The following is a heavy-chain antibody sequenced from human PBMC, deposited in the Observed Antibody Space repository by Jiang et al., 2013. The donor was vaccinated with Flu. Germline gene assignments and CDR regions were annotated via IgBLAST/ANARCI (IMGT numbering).Heavy chain of an antibody. J-gene: IGHJ6*02. CDR3: ARGPLYYDILTGYYYYGMDV. D-gene: IGHD3-9*01. V-gene: IGHV4-34*01. CDR1: GGSFSGYY. CDR2: INHSGST. Sequence: ETLSLTCAVYGGSFSGYYWSWIRQPPGKGLEWIGEINHSGSTNYNPSLKSRVTISVDTSKNQFSLKLSSVTAADTAVYYCARGPLYYDILTGYYYYGMDVWGQGTTVTVSS.